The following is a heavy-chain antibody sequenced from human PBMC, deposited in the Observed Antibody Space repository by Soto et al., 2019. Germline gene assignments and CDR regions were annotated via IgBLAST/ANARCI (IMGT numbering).Heavy chain of an antibody. CDR3: ARGYGSGSYYKDYYYYGMDV. J-gene: IGHJ6*02. V-gene: IGHV1-3*01. CDR1: GYTLTSYA. D-gene: IGHD3-10*01. Sequence: GASVKVSCKASGYTLTSYAMHWVRQAPGQRLEWMGWINAGNGNTKYSQKFQGRVTITRDTSASTAYMELSSLRSEDTAVYYCARGYGSGSYYKDYYYYGMDVWG. CDR2: INAGNGNT.